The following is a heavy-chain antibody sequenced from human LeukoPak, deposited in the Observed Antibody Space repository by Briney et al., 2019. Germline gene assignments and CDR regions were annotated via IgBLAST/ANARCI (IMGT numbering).Heavy chain of an antibody. Sequence: PSETLSLTCTVSGGSISSSTYYWGWIRQPPGKGLEWIGSMYYSSGNTYYNPSLKSRVTISVDTSKNQFSLKLSSVTAADTAVYYCARVSTGGYSYGYYWYFDLWGRGTLVTVSS. V-gene: IGHV4-39*07. CDR1: GGSISSSTYY. D-gene: IGHD5-18*01. CDR3: ARVSTGGYSYGYYWYFDL. CDR2: MYYSSGNT. J-gene: IGHJ2*01.